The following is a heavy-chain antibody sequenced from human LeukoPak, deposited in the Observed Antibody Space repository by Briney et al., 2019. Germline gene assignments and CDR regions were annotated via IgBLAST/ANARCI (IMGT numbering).Heavy chain of an antibody. CDR2: VFSSGTT. V-gene: IGHV4-4*07. Sequence: SETLSLTCTVSGGSIRNYHWSWIRQPAGKGLEYIGRVFSSGTTNYNPSLMSRVTMSVDTSKNQFALNLSSVTAADTAVYYCARDRGRGGNSYFDHWGQGTLVTVSS. CDR1: GGSIRNYH. J-gene: IGHJ4*02. CDR3: ARDRGRGGNSYFDH. D-gene: IGHD4-23*01.